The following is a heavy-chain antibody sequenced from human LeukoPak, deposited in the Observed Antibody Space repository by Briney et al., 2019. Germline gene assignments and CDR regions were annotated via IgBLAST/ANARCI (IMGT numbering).Heavy chain of an antibody. Sequence: ASVKVSCKVSGYTLTELSMHWVRQAPGKGLEWMGGFDPEDGETIYAQKFQGRVTMTEDTSTDTAYMELSSLRSEDTAVYYCATTHLGIVVVTQGYYYGMDVWGQGTTVTVSS. J-gene: IGHJ6*02. CDR3: ATTHLGIVVVTQGYYYGMDV. CDR1: GYTLTELS. D-gene: IGHD3-22*01. CDR2: FDPEDGET. V-gene: IGHV1-24*01.